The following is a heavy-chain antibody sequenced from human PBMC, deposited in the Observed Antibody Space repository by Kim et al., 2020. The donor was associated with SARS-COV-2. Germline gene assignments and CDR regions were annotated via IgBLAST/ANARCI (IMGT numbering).Heavy chain of an antibody. CDR2: IKSKTDGGTT. V-gene: IGHV3-15*01. J-gene: IGHJ4*02. CDR1: GFTFSNAW. D-gene: IGHD3-22*01. Sequence: GGSLRLSCAASGFTFSNAWMSWVRQAPGKGLEWVGRIKSKTDGGTTDYAAPVKGRFTISRDDSKNTLYLQMNSLKTEDTAVYYCTTTYYYDSSGYYPDYWGQGTLVTVSS. CDR3: TTTYYYDSSGYYPDY.